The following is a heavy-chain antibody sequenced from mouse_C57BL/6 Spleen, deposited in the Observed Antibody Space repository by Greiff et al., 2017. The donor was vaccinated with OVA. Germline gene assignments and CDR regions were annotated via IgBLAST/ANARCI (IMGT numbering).Heavy chain of an antibody. CDR1: GFSLTSYG. D-gene: IGHD4-1*01. Sequence: QVQLQQSGPGLVQPSQSLSITCTVSGFSLTSYGVHWVRQSPGKGLEWLGVIWSGGSTDYNAAFISRLSISKDNSKSQVFFKMNSLQADDTAIYYCARKNWDEGYFDVWGTGTTVTVSS. CDR3: ARKNWDEGYFDV. CDR2: IWSGGST. J-gene: IGHJ1*03. V-gene: IGHV2-2*01.